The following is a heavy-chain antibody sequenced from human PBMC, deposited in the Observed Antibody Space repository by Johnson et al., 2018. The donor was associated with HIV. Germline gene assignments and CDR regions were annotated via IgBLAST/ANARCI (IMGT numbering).Heavy chain of an antibody. CDR2: INWNGAIT. Sequence: VESGGGVVRPGGSLRLSCAASGFTFDDYGMSWVRQAPGKGLEWVSGINWNGAITGYAGSVKGRFTISRDNAKNTLYLQMNSLRVEDTAVYYCARGVTGYSYGTWGQGTMVTVSS. CDR1: GFTFDDYG. V-gene: IGHV3-20*04. J-gene: IGHJ3*01. CDR3: ARGVTGYSYGT. D-gene: IGHD5-18*01.